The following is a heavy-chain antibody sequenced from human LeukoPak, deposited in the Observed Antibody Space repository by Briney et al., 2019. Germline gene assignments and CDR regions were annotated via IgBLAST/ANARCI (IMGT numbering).Heavy chain of an antibody. J-gene: IGHJ6*03. V-gene: IGHV1-69*05. CDR3: ARAIDFWSGRISPVYYYYYMDV. Sequence: SVKVSCKASGGTFSSYAISWVRQAPGQGLELMGGIIPIFGTANYAQKFQGRVTITTDESTSTAYMELSSLRSEDTAVYYCARAIDFWSGRISPVYYYYYMDVWGKGTTVTVSS. D-gene: IGHD3-3*01. CDR2: IIPIFGTA. CDR1: GGTFSSYA.